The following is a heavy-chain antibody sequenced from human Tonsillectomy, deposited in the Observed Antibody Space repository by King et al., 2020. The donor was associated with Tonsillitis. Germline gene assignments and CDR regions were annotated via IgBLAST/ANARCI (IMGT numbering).Heavy chain of an antibody. J-gene: IGHJ4*02. D-gene: IGHD3-22*01. CDR2: IWYDGSNK. Sequence: VQLVESGGGVVQPGRSLRLSCAASGFTFSNYGMHWVRQAPGKGLEWVAVIWYDGSNKYYADSVKGRFTISRDHSKNTLYLQMNSLRAEDTAVYYCAREYYYDTQGWDYWGQGTLVTVSS. CDR1: GFTFSNYG. CDR3: AREYYYDTQGWDY. V-gene: IGHV3-33*01.